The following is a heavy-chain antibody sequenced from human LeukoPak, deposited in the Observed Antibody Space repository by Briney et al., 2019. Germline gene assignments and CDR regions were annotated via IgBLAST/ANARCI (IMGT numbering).Heavy chain of an antibody. V-gene: IGHV1-69*04. CDR3: ARVSTGLTTYDPFLGWA. J-gene: IGHJ5*02. CDR1: GYTFTSYA. D-gene: IGHD4-17*01. CDR2: IIPILGIA. Sequence: ASVKVSCKASGYTFTSYAMNWVRQAPGQGLEWMGRIIPILGIANYAQKFRGRVTITADKSTSTAYMELSSLRSEDTAVYYCARVSTGLTTYDPFLGWAWGQGTLVTVSS.